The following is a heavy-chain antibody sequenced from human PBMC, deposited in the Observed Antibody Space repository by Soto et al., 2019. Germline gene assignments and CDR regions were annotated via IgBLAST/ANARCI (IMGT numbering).Heavy chain of an antibody. CDR1: GFSLSNPRMG. J-gene: IGHJ4*02. Sequence: QVTLKESGPVLVKPTETLTLTCTVSGFSLSNPRMGVSWIRQPPGKALEWLAHVFPTDEKSYTTSLKRRLTIXKXTXXSQVALTMTNMDPVDTATYYCVVNTLSSGWYYFDYWGQGTLVTVSS. CDR3: VVNTLSSGWYYFDY. CDR2: VFPTDEK. V-gene: IGHV2-26*01. D-gene: IGHD6-19*01.